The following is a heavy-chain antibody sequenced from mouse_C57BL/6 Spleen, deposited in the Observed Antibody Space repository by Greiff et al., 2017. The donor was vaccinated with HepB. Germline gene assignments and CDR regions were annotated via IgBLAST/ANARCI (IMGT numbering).Heavy chain of an antibody. D-gene: IGHD2-4*01. CDR1: GYSFTGYY. Sequence: EVQLQQSGPELVKPGASVKISCKASGYSFTGYYMNWVKQSPEKSLEWIGEINPSTGGTTYNQKFKAKATLTVDKSSSTAYMQLKSLTSEDSAVYYCERLGYDYDPLYAMDYWGQGTSVTVSS. CDR3: ERLGYDYDPLYAMDY. J-gene: IGHJ4*01. CDR2: INPSTGGT. V-gene: IGHV1-42*01.